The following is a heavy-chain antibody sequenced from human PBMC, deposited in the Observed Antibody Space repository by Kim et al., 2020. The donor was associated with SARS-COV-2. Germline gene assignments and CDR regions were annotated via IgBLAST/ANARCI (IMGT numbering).Heavy chain of an antibody. CDR3: ARDQAPTYYYDSSSYYQLEY. V-gene: IGHV1-46*01. D-gene: IGHD3-22*01. CDR1: GYTFTSYY. Sequence: ASVKVSCKASGYTFTSYYMHWVRQAPGQGLEWMGIINPSGGITNYAQKFQGRVTMTRDTSTSTVYMELSSLRSEDTAVYYCARDQAPTYYYDSSSYYQLEYWGQGTLVTVSS. CDR2: INPSGGIT. J-gene: IGHJ4*02.